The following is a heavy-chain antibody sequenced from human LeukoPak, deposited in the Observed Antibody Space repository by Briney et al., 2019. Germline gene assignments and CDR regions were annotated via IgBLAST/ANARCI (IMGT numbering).Heavy chain of an antibody. J-gene: IGHJ4*02. CDR2: ISAYNGNT. CDR3: ARETIAAAKRFNYFDY. V-gene: IGHV1-18*01. Sequence: ASVKVSCKASGYTFTSYDISWVRQAPGQGLEWMGWISAYNGNTNYAQKLQGRVTMTTDTSTSTAYMELRSLRSDDTAVYYCARETIAAAKRFNYFDYWGQGTLVTVSS. CDR1: GYTFTSYD. D-gene: IGHD2-15*01.